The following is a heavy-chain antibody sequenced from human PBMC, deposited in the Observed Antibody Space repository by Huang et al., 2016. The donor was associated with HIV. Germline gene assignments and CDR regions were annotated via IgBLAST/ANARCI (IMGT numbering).Heavy chain of an antibody. Sequence: QVQLQESGPGLVKTSQTLSLTCAVSGGSISRGNDYWSWVRQPAGKGLEWFGHIYTRGRTNYNPFLKSRVTISKDTSKNQFSLKLSSVTAVDTAVYYCTRGGYNFEFWGQGTLVTVSS. D-gene: IGHD5-12*01. V-gene: IGHV4-61*09. CDR2: IYTRGRT. CDR3: TRGGYNFEF. CDR1: GGSISRGNDY. J-gene: IGHJ4*02.